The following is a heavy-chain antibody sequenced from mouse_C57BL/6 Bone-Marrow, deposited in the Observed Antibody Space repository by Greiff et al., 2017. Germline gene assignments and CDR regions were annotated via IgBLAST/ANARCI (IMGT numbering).Heavy chain of an antibody. D-gene: IGHD2-2*01. J-gene: IGHJ3*01. V-gene: IGHV5-6*01. CDR2: ISSGGSYT. CDR3: ARSEGYPLAY. Sequence: EVQLVESGGDLVKPGGSLKLSCAASGFTFSSYGMSWVRQTPDKRLEWVATISSGGSYTYYPDSVKGRFTISRDNAKNTLYLQMSSLKSEDTAMYYCARSEGYPLAYWGQGTLVTVSA. CDR1: GFTFSSYG.